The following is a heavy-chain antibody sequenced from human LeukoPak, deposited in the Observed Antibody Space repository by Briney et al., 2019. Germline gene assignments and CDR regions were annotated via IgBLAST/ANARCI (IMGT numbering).Heavy chain of an antibody. CDR2: IKADGSEK. Sequence: PGGSLRLSCAASGFTFSSYAMSWVRQAPGKGLQWVANIKADGSEKYYVDSVEGRFTISRDDTKNSLYLQMNSLRAEDTAVYYCARPEGSGWFRKIGGQGTLVTVSS. D-gene: IGHD6-19*01. V-gene: IGHV3-7*01. CDR3: ARPEGSGWFRKI. CDR1: GFTFSSYA. J-gene: IGHJ4*02.